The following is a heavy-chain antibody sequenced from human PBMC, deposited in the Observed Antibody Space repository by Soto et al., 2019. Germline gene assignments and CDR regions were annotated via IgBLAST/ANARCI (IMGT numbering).Heavy chain of an antibody. D-gene: IGHD6-19*01. V-gene: IGHV3-23*01. Sequence: EVQLLESGGGVVQPGGSLRLSCVASGFSFRDFAMSWVRQAPGKGLEWVVGISNSGPPTYNPDSGRGRFPISRDNSRNKVFLQLNYLRAEDTASYYCAREDTGSGALDYWGQGTLVTVSS. CDR1: GFSFRDFA. J-gene: IGHJ4*02. CDR3: AREDTGSGALDY. CDR2: ISNSGPPT.